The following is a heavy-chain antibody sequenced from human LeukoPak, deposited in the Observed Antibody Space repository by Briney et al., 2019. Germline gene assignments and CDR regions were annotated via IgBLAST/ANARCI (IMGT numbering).Heavy chain of an antibody. CDR3: ARDRSDYDFWSGGSWFDP. D-gene: IGHD3-3*01. CDR1: GGSISSSSYY. CDR2: IYYSGST. J-gene: IGHJ5*02. V-gene: IGHV4-39*07. Sequence: SETLSLTCTVSGGSISSSSYYWGWIRQPPGKGLEWIGSIYYSGSTYYNPSLKSRVTISVDTSKNQFSLKLSSVTAADTAVYYCARDRSDYDFWSGGSWFDPWGQGTLVTVSS.